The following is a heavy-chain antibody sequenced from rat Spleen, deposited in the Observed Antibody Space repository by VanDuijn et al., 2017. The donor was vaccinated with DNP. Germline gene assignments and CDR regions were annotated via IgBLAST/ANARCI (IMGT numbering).Heavy chain of an antibody. CDR3: ARHRGGLFDY. J-gene: IGHJ2*01. D-gene: IGHD4-3*01. CDR1: GFTFSDYY. Sequence: EVQLVESGGGLVQPGRSLKLSCAASGFTFSDYYMAWVRQAPTKGLEWVAYISYDGGSTYYGDSVKGRFTISRDNAKSTLYLQMNSLRSEDMATYYCARHRGGLFDYWGQGVMVTVSS. CDR2: ISYDGGST. V-gene: IGHV5-22*01.